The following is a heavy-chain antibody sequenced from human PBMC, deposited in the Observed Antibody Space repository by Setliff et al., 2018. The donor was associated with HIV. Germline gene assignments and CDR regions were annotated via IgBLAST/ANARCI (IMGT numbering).Heavy chain of an antibody. V-gene: IGHV1-18*01. J-gene: IGHJ5*02. D-gene: IGHD1-26*01. CDR1: GYSFHNYG. CDR2: ISAYTGHT. CDR3: ARARLQGIVGAVFPRDNCLDP. Sequence: AAVKVSCKDSGYSFHNYGIAWVRQAPGQGLEWMGWISAYTGHTDYASRLLGRVTLTKDTSTITAYMELRRLSSDGTAVYFCARARLQGIVGAVFPRDNCLDPWGQGTRVTVSS.